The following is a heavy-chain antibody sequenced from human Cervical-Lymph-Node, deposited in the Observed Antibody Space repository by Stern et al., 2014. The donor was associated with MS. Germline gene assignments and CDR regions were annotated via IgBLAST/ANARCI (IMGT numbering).Heavy chain of an antibody. CDR1: GYSFTSYW. CDR3: ARRQGAAAAAWFDS. D-gene: IGHD6-13*01. V-gene: IGHV5-51*01. Sequence: EVQLVQSGAEVKKPGESLKISCKGSGYSFTSYWIGWVRQMPGRGLEWMGVIYPGDSDTIYSPSFQGQVTISVDKSISTAYLQWYSLKASDTAIYYCARRQGAAAAAWFDSWGQGTLVTVSS. J-gene: IGHJ5*01. CDR2: IYPGDSDT.